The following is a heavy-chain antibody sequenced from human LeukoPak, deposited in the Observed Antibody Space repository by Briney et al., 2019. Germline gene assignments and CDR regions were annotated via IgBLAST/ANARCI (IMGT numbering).Heavy chain of an antibody. CDR3: ARGPLGGEAFDI. J-gene: IGHJ3*02. Sequence: SETLSLTCTISGASLTNHYWNWIRQAAGTGPEYIGRIFHTGTTNYNPSLKSRVTMSMDTSKNQFSLKLTPLTAADTAVYYCARGPLGGEAFDIWGQGTMVSVSS. V-gene: IGHV4-4*07. CDR1: GASLTNHY. CDR2: IFHTGTT. D-gene: IGHD3-10*01.